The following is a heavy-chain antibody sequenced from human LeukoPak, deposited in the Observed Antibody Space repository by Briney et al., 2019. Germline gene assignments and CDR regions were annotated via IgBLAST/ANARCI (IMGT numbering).Heavy chain of an antibody. J-gene: IGHJ3*02. V-gene: IGHV4-4*02. D-gene: IGHD3-10*01. CDR1: GGSISSKNW. CDR3: ARDTGGRGRLDAFDI. CDR2: IYHTGST. Sequence: KPSGTLSLTCAVSGGSISSKNWRIWVRQPPEKGLEWIGEIYHTGSTNYNPSLKSRVTMSVDKSKNQFSLKLSSVTAADTAIYYCARDTGGRGRLDAFDIWGQGTMVTVSS.